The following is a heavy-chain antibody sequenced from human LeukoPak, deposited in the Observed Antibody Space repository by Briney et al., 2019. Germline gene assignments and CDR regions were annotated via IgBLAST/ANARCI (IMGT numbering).Heavy chain of an antibody. J-gene: IGHJ6*03. D-gene: IGHD1-26*01. CDR1: GGSISSYY. CDR3: ARLSVIVGSTLEYYYYYMDV. V-gene: IGHV4-59*01. Sequence: TSETLSLTRTVSGGSISSYYWSWIRQPPGKGLEWIGYIYYSGSTNYNPSLKSRVTISVDTSKNQFSLKLSSVTAADTAVYYCARLSVIVGSTLEYYYYYMDVWGQGTTVTVSS. CDR2: IYYSGST.